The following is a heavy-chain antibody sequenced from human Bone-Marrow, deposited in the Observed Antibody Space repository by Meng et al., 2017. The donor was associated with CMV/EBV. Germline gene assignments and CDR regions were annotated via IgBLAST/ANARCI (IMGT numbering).Heavy chain of an antibody. J-gene: IGHJ5*02. CDR3: AKPSSTSFNWFDP. CDR1: GFTFSSYW. V-gene: IGHV3-74*01. CDR2: ITSDGSST. D-gene: IGHD2-2*01. Sequence: GESLKISCAASGFTFSSYWMHWVRQAPGKGLVWVSRITSDGSSTSYADSVKGRFTISRDNAKNTLYLQMNSLRAEDTAVYYCAKPSSTSFNWFDPWGQGTLVTVSS.